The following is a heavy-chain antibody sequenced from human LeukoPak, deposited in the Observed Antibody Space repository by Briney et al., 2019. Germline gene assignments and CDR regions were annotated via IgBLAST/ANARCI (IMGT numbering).Heavy chain of an antibody. CDR1: GFTFSHYF. CDR2: IGDGSNI. V-gene: IGHV3-64*02. CDR3: ARGTSDSPGIDY. J-gene: IGHJ4*02. Sequence: GGSLRLSCAASGFTFSHYFMHWVRQAPGKGLEYVSAIGDGSNILYADSVRGRFTISRDNSKNTLYLHMGSLRAEGMAVYYCARGTSDSPGIDYLGQGTLVTVSS. D-gene: IGHD1-14*01.